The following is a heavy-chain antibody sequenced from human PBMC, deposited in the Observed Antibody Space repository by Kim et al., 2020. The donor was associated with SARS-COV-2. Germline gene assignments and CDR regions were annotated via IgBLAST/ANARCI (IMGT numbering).Heavy chain of an antibody. D-gene: IGHD3-22*01. V-gene: IGHV3-74*01. CDR1: GFNFKSYW. J-gene: IGHJ4*02. Sequence: GGSLRLSCAAAGFNFKSYWMDWIRQAPGKGLVWVSRTNSDESRIAYAASVEGRFTISRDNAKNTLYLQMNSLRAEDTAVYYCARAIITDSSAYYSVWGQGTLVTVSS. CDR3: ARAIITDSSAYYSV. CDR2: TNSDESRI.